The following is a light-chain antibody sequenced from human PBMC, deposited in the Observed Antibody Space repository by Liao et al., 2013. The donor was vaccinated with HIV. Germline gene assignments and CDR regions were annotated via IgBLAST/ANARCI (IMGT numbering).Light chain of an antibody. J-gene: IGLJ3*02. CDR3: QVWDINYNRWL. V-gene: IGLV3-21*01. Sequence: SYGLTQPPSVSVSPGQTATITCYGDQLTNILENKYLHWYQQKPGQAPVMVIFYDTDRPSGIPERISGSRSRNTATLLISRAEAGDEADYYCQVWDINYNRWLFGGGTKLTVL. CDR2: YDT. CDR1: QLTNILENKY.